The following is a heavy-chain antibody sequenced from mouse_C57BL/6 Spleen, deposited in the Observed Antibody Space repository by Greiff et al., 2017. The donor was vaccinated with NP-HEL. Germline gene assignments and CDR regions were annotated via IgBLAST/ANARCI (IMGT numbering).Heavy chain of an antibody. CDR2: IGPGSGST. J-gene: IGHJ3*01. Sequence: QVQLQQSGAELVKPGASVKISCKASGYTFTDYYINWVKQRPGQGLEWIGKIGPGSGSTYYNEKFKGKATLTADKSSSTAYMQLSSLTSEDSAVYFCARAPYYSNYVAWFAYWGQGTLVTVSA. CDR3: ARAPYYSNYVAWFAY. CDR1: GYTFTDYY. D-gene: IGHD2-5*01. V-gene: IGHV1-77*01.